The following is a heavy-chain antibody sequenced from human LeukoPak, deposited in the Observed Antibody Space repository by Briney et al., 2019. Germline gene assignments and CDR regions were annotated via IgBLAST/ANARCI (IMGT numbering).Heavy chain of an antibody. CDR1: GFIFSSYS. V-gene: IGHV3-21*01. J-gene: IGHJ3*02. Sequence: PGGSLRLSCAASGFIFSSYSMNWVRQAPGKGLEWVSSISSSNSHIYYVDSVKGRFTISRDNAKNSLYLQMNSLRAEDTAVYYCAREEREQASTLTNAFDIWGQGTMVTVSS. CDR3: AREEREQASTLTNAFDI. D-gene: IGHD4-17*01. CDR2: ISSSNSHI.